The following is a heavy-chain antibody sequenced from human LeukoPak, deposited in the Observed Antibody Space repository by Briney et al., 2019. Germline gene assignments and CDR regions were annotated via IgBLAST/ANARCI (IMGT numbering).Heavy chain of an antibody. Sequence: ASVKVSCKASGGTFSSYAISWVRQAPGQGLEWMGRIIPIFGTANYAQKFQGRVTITADKSTSTAYMELSSLRSEDTAVYYCARVGITGDGVDYWGQGTLVTVS. CDR2: IIPIFGTA. J-gene: IGHJ4*02. D-gene: IGHD3-16*01. V-gene: IGHV1-69*06. CDR1: GGTFSSYA. CDR3: ARVGITGDGVDY.